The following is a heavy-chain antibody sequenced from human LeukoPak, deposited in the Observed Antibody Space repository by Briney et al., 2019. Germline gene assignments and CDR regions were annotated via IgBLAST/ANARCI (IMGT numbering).Heavy chain of an antibody. CDR2: INPNSGGT. CDR3: ARGISGVPDI. J-gene: IGHJ4*02. Sequence: GASVKVSCKASGYTFTSYGISWVRQAPGQGLEWMGWINPNSGGTNYAQKFQGRVTMTRDTSISTAYMELSRLRSDDTAVYYCARGISGVPDIWGQGTLVTVSS. D-gene: IGHD7-27*01. V-gene: IGHV1-2*02. CDR1: GYTFTSYG.